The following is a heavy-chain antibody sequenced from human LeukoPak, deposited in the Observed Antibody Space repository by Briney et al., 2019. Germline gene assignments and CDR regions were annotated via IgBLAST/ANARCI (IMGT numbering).Heavy chain of an antibody. CDR3: AKQGPYCSSTSCSLAFNG. Sequence: GRSLRLSCADSGFIFNDYAMHWVRQTPGKGLEGVSGITWDSGTLDYADSVKGRFTISRENAKKALYQQINSLRAEDTALYYWAKQGPYCSSTSCSLAFNGWGQGIMVTV. CDR1: GFIFNDYA. D-gene: IGHD2-2*01. V-gene: IGHV3-9*01. J-gene: IGHJ3*01. CDR2: ITWDSGTL.